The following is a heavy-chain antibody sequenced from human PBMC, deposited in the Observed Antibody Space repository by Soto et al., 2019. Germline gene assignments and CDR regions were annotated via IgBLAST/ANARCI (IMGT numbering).Heavy chain of an antibody. J-gene: IGHJ1*01. CDR2: ISNDGSST. CDR3: VRDQDSRGYSVFNQ. CDR1: GFTLNSFF. V-gene: IGHV3-74*01. Sequence: GSLRLSCAASGFTLNSFFMHWVRQAPGKGLMWVSRISNDGSSTTYADSVKGRFTISRDNAKNTLYLQMNSLRADDTAVYFCVRDQDSRGYSVFNQWGQGAQVTVSS. D-gene: IGHD3-22*01.